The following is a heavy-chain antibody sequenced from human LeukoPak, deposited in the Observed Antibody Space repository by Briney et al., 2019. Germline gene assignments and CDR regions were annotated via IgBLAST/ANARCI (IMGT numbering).Heavy chain of an antibody. CDR1: GFTFSSYA. J-gene: IGHJ4*02. Sequence: GGSLRLSCAASGFTFSSYAMHWVRQAPGKGLEWVAVISYDGSNKYYADSAKGRFTISRDNSKNTLYLQMNSLRAEDTAVFYCATFPYYFDSSGSYYFDFWGQGTLVTVSS. CDR3: ATFPYYFDSSGSYYFDF. D-gene: IGHD3-22*01. V-gene: IGHV3-30*04. CDR2: ISYDGSNK.